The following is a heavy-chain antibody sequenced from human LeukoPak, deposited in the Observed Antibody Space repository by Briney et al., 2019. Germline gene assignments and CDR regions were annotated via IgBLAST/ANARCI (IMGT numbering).Heavy chain of an antibody. Sequence: SQTLSLTCTVSGGSISSGGYYWSRIRQHPGKGLEWIGYIYYSGSTYYNPSLKSRVTISVDTSKNQFSLKLSSVTAADTAVYYCARDSYGSGLYYYYGMDVWGQGTTVTVPS. J-gene: IGHJ6*02. V-gene: IGHV4-31*03. CDR3: ARDSYGSGLYYYYGMDV. CDR1: GGSISSGGYY. CDR2: IYYSGST. D-gene: IGHD3-10*01.